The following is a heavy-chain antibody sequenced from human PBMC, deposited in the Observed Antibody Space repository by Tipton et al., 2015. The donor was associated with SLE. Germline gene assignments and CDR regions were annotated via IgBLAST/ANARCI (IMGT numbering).Heavy chain of an antibody. J-gene: IGHJ6*03. V-gene: IGHV3-64*02. D-gene: IGHD7-27*01. CDR1: GFTFSSYS. CDR3: VRVGTPDYYMDV. Sequence: SLRLSCAASGFTFSSYSMNWVRQAPGKGLEYVSAITTNGGSTYYADSVKGRFTISRDNSKNTVYLQMGSLRAEDTAFYYCVRVGTPDYYMDVWGKGTRVTVSS. CDR2: ITTNGGST.